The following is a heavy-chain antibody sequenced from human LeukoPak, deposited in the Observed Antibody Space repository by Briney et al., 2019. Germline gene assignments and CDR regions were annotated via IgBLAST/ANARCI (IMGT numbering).Heavy chain of an antibody. Sequence: NASETLSLTCTVSGGSISSYYWSWIRQPPGKGLEWIRYIYYSGSTNYNPSLKSRITMSLDTSKNQFSLKLSSVTAADTAVYYCARDDPAAGTHYYYYMDVWGKGTTVTVSS. CDR3: ARDDPAAGTHYYYYMDV. CDR2: IYYSGST. J-gene: IGHJ6*03. CDR1: GGSISSYY. D-gene: IGHD6-13*01. V-gene: IGHV4-59*12.